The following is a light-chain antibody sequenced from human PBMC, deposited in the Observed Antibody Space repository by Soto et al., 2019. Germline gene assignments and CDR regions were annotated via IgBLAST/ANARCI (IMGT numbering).Light chain of an antibody. CDR1: QSVSSN. J-gene: IGKJ1*01. CDR3: QQYNNWPRT. V-gene: IGKV3-15*01. Sequence: IVMTQSPATLSVSPGERATLSCRASQSVSSNLAWYQQKPGQAPRLLIYVTSTRATGIPARFSGSGSGTEFTLTISSLQSEDFAVYYGQQYNNWPRTFGQGTKVEIK. CDR2: VTS.